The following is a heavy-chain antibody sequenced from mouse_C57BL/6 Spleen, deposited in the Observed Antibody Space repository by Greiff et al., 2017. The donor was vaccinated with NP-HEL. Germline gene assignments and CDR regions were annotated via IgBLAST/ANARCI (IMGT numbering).Heavy chain of an antibody. J-gene: IGHJ3*01. CDR3: ARSPVFAY. V-gene: IGHV1-54*01. CDR2: INPGSGGT. CDR1: GYAFTNYL. Sequence: QVQLQQSGAELVRPGTSVKVSCKASGYAFTNYLIEWVKQRPGQGLEWIGVINPGSGGTNYNEKFKGKATLTADKSSSTAYMQLSSLTSEDSAVYFCARSPVFAYWGKGTLVTVS.